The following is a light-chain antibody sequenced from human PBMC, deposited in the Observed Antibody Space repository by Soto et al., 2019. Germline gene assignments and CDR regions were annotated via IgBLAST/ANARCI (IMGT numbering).Light chain of an antibody. Sequence: DIQMTQSPSSLSASVGDRVTITCRASQGIRKFLAWYQQKPGKVPKLLIYAASTLQSGVPSRFGGSGSGTDFTLTISSLQPEDVATYYCQEYYSAPFTFCPGTKVDIK. CDR1: QGIRKF. CDR2: AAS. V-gene: IGKV1-27*01. CDR3: QEYYSAPFT. J-gene: IGKJ3*01.